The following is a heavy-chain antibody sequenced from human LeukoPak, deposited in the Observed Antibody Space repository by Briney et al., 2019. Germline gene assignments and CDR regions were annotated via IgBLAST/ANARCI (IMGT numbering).Heavy chain of an antibody. Sequence: GGSLRLSCAASGFTFSSYWMHWVRQAPGKGLEWVSLISGDGSRTYYADSVKGRFTISRDNSKNSLYLQMNSLRTEDTAFYYCAKVRPTRFVESSGWLELGYWGQGTLVTVSS. CDR3: AKVRPTRFVESSGWLELGY. D-gene: IGHD6-19*01. CDR1: GFTFSSYW. V-gene: IGHV3-43*02. J-gene: IGHJ4*02. CDR2: ISGDGSRT.